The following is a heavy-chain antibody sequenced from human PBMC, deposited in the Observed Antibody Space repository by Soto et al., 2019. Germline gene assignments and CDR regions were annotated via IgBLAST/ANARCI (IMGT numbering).Heavy chain of an antibody. D-gene: IGHD3-22*01. J-gene: IGHJ6*02. CDR3: ARDMIVVVPPTIYYYYGMDV. V-gene: IGHV4-4*02. Sequence: LRRPLSLTCAVSGGSISSSNWWSWVRQPPGKGLEWIGEIYHSGSTNYNPSLKSRVTISVDKSKNQFSLTLSSVTAADTAVYYCARDMIVVVPPTIYYYYGMDVWGQGTTVS. CDR1: GGSISSSNW. CDR2: IYHSGST.